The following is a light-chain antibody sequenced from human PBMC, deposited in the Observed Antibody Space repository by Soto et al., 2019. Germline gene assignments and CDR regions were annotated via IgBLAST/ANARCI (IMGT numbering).Light chain of an antibody. CDR3: QQYGRSPT. Sequence: ESVLTRSPGTLSLSPGERATLSCRASQSVSSSSLAWYQQKPGQAPRLLMYGASKRATGIPDRFSGSGSGTDFTLTISRLEPEDFAAYYCQQYGRSPTFGQGTKVDIK. V-gene: IGKV3-20*01. CDR2: GAS. CDR1: QSVSSSS. J-gene: IGKJ1*01.